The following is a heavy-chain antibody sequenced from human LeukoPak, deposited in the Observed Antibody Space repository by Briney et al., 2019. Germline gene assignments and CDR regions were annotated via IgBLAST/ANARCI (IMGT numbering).Heavy chain of an antibody. CDR1: GFTFSSYS. J-gene: IGHJ3*02. CDR3: AREAPDSSSGEPGGAFDI. V-gene: IGHV3-21*01. CDR2: ISSSSSYI. D-gene: IGHD6-13*01. Sequence: GGSLRLSCAAPGFTFSSYSMNWVRQAPGKGLEWVSSISSSSSYIYYADSVKGRFTISRDNAKNSLYLQMNSLRAEDTAVYYCAREAPDSSSGEPGGAFDIWGQGTMVTVSS.